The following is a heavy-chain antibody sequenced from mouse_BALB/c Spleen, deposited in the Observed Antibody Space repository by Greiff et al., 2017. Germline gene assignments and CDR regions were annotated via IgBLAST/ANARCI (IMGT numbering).Heavy chain of an antibody. CDR1: GYSITSDYA. CDR3: ARSRDGGFAY. CDR2: ISYSGST. Sequence: EVQLQQSGPGLVKPSQSLSLTCTVTGYSITSDYAWNWIRQFPGNKLEWMGYISYSGSTSYNPSLKSRISITRDTSKNQFFLQLNSVTTEDTATYYCARSRDGGFAYWGQGTLVTVSA. V-gene: IGHV3-2*02. D-gene: IGHD3-3*01. J-gene: IGHJ3*01.